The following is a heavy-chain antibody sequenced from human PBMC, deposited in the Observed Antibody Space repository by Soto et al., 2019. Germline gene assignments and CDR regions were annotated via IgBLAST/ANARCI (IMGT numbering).Heavy chain of an antibody. V-gene: IGHV1-8*01. Sequence: GASVKVSCKASGYTFTSYDINWVRQATGQGLEWMGWMNPNSGNTGYAQKFQGRVTITADESTSTAYMELSSLRSEDTAVYYCARDSRYSGSYYYGFDYWGQGTLVTVSS. CDR2: MNPNSGNT. CDR3: ARDSRYSGSYYYGFDY. D-gene: IGHD1-26*01. CDR1: GYTFTSYD. J-gene: IGHJ4*02.